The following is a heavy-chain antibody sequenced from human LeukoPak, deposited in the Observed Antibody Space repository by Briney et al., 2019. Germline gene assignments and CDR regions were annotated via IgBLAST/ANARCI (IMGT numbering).Heavy chain of an antibody. CDR1: GFTFSGYW. CDR2: ISSSSGYI. J-gene: IGHJ4*02. D-gene: IGHD6-19*01. CDR3: ARGNSVAGTDISY. V-gene: IGHV3-21*01. Sequence: GGSLRLSCAASGFTFSGYWMHWVRQAPGKGLDWVSSISSSSGYIYYADSVKGRFTISRDNAKNSLYLQMNSLRAEDTAVYYCARGNSVAGTDISYWGQGTLVTVSS.